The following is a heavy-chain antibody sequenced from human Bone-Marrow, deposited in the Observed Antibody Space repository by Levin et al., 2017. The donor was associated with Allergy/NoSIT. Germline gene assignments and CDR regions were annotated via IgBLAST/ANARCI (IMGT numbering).Heavy chain of an antibody. CDR3: ATTPYNARGSIAGDEYFDY. Sequence: ASVKVSCKVSGDSLTEVAIHWVRQAPGKGLEWMGGYDPEDAETVYAQKFQGRVTMTEDTDTDTAYMELSSLRSEDTAVYFCATTPYNARGSIAGDEYFDYWGQGTVVTVS. V-gene: IGHV1-24*01. CDR1: GDSLTEVA. CDR2: YDPEDAET. D-gene: IGHD5-24*01. J-gene: IGHJ4*02.